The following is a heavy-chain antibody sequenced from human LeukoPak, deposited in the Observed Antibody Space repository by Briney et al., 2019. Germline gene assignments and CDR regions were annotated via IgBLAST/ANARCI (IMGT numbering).Heavy chain of an antibody. Sequence: GGSMRLSSAAYRFTLSSHAMSCVRHPPGKGLGWVSAIRASGGRTYHADSQNGRFTISRDNSKNTLYLQMNSLRAEDTTVYYCAKDGYYGSSGPYYFDYWGQGTLVTVSS. D-gene: IGHD3-22*01. CDR2: IRASGGRT. V-gene: IGHV3-23*01. J-gene: IGHJ4*02. CDR1: RFTLSSHA. CDR3: AKDGYYGSSGPYYFDY.